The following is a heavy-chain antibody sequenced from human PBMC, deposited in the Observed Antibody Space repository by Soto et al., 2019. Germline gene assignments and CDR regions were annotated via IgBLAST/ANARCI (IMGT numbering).Heavy chain of an antibody. Sequence: ASVKVSCKASGYTITSYDINWVRQATGQGLEWMGWMNPNSGNTGYAQKFQGRVTMTRNTSISTAYMELSSLRSEDTAVYYCARGRGRYFDWLQIDPWGQGTLVTVSS. D-gene: IGHD3-9*01. J-gene: IGHJ5*02. V-gene: IGHV1-8*01. CDR3: ARGRGRYFDWLQIDP. CDR1: GYTITSYD. CDR2: MNPNSGNT.